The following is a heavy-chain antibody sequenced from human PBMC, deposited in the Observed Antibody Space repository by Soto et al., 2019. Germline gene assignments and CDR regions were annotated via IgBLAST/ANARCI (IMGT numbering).Heavy chain of an antibody. V-gene: IGHV1-69*13. CDR1: GGTFSSDG. CDR3: ARYMAAVGTNAFDI. D-gene: IGHD6-13*01. J-gene: IGHJ3*02. Sequence: ASVKVSCKASGGTFSSDGFIWVRQAPGQGLEWMGGIIPIYGTANYAQKFQGRVTITADVSTTTAYMALSSLRSEDTAIYYCARYMAAVGTNAFDIWGQGTMVTVSS. CDR2: IIPIYGTA.